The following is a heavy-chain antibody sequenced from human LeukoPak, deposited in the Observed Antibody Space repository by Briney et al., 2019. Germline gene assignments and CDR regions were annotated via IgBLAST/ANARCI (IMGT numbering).Heavy chain of an antibody. J-gene: IGHJ5*02. V-gene: IGHV4-39*07. D-gene: IGHD6-13*01. CDR2: IYYSGST. CDR3: ARSGEEQQLVLVWFDP. Sequence: SETLSLTCTVSGGSISSGSYYWGWIRQPPGKGLEWIGSIYYSGSTYYNPSLKSRVTISVDTSKNQFSLKLSSVTAADTAVYYCARSGEEQQLVLVWFDPWGQGTLVTVSS. CDR1: GGSISSGSYY.